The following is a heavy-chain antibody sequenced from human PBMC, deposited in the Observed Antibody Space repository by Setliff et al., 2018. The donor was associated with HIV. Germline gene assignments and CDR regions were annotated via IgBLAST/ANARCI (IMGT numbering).Heavy chain of an antibody. CDR3: ARDWAEDYYGSGSFQY. D-gene: IGHD3-10*01. Sequence: ASAKVSCKSSGYTFTDYFMHWVRQAPGQGLEWMGWISPDNGNRRILRRFQGRVTMTGDTSINTAYLELSGLRSDDTAVYYCARDWAEDYYGSGSFQYWGQGTLVTVSS. CDR2: ISPDNGNR. CDR1: GYTFTDYF. V-gene: IGHV1-2*02. J-gene: IGHJ1*01.